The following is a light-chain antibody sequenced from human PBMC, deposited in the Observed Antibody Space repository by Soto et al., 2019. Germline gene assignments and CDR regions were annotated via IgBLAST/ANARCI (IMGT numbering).Light chain of an antibody. V-gene: IGLV2-14*01. Sequence: QSALTQPASVSGSPGQSITISCTGTSSDVSGYKYVSWYQQHPGKAPKLMISEVSNRPSGVSNRFSGSKSGNTASLTISGLQAEDEADYYCSSYISSSRVIFGGGTKLTVL. CDR1: SSDVSGYKY. CDR3: SSYISSSRVI. J-gene: IGLJ2*01. CDR2: EVS.